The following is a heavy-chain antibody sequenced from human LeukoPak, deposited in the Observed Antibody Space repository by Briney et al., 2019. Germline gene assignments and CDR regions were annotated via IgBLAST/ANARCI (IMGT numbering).Heavy chain of an antibody. Sequence: GRSLRLSCAASGFTFSSYGMHWVRQAPGKGLEWVAVISYDGSNKYYADSVKGRFTISRDNSKNTLYLQMNSLRAEDTAVYYCAKVDYGDYYYYGMDVWGQGTTVTVSS. CDR3: AKVDYGDYYYYGMDV. CDR2: ISYDGSNK. V-gene: IGHV3-30*18. D-gene: IGHD4-17*01. J-gene: IGHJ6*02. CDR1: GFTFSSYG.